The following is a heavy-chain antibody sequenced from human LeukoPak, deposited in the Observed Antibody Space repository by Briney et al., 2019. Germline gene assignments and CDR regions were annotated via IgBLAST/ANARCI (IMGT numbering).Heavy chain of an antibody. D-gene: IGHD1-26*01. CDR3: ARWNGGRYHFAS. Sequence: SETLSLTCTVSGGSVSSYYWNWLRQPPGEGLEWIGYISNSGSGSTKYNPSRESRFTMSVETSKNQFSLKLSSVTAADTAVYYCARWNGGRYHFASWGQGTLVTVSS. CDR2: ISNSGSGST. CDR1: GGSVSSYY. J-gene: IGHJ4*02. V-gene: IGHV4-59*02.